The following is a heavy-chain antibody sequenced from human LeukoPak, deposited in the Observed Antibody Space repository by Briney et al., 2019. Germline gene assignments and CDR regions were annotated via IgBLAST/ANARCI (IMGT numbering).Heavy chain of an antibody. CDR2: ISGRGRNT. V-gene: IGHV3-23*01. CDR1: GFTFSSYA. CDR3: AKAPLTYYYDSSGPSRYY. Sequence: GGSLRLSCAASGFTFSSYAMSWVRQAPGKGLEWVSGISGRGRNTYYADSVKSRFTISRDNSKNTLYLQMNSLRAEDTAVYYCAKAPLTYYYDSSGPSRYYWGQGTLVTVSS. J-gene: IGHJ4*02. D-gene: IGHD3-22*01.